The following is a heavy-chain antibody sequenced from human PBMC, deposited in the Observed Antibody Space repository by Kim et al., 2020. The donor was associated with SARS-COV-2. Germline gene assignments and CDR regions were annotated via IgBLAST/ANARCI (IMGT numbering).Heavy chain of an antibody. D-gene: IGHD3-22*01. CDR3: ARGLSHYDSIPLDY. V-gene: IGHV4-39*07. CDR1: GGSISSSSYY. CDR2: IYYSGST. J-gene: IGHJ4*02. Sequence: SETLSLTCTVSGGSISSSSYYWGWIRQPPGKGLEWIGSIYYSGSTYYNPSLKSRVTISVDTSKNQFSLKLSSVTAADTAVYYCARGLSHYDSIPLDYWGQGTLVTVSS.